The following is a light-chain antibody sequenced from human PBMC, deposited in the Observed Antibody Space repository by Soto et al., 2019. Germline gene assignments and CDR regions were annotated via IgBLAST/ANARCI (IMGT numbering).Light chain of an antibody. CDR2: DAS. CDR1: QSINRH. J-gene: IGKJ4*01. Sequence: EIVLTQSPATLSLSPGERATLSCRASQSINRHLAWYRQKPGQAPRLLIYDASNRATGIPARFSGSGSGTDFTLPISSLEPDDFGVYYCQQRSNWPPVTFGGGTKVEIK. V-gene: IGKV3-11*01. CDR3: QQRSNWPPVT.